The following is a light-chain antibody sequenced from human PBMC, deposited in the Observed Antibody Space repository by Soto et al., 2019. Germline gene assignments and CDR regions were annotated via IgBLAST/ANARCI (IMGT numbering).Light chain of an antibody. CDR2: DVS. Sequence: QSVLTQPASVSGSPGQSITISCTGTSSDVGGYNYVSWYQQHPGKAPKLMIYDVSNRPSGVSKRFSGSKSGNTASLTISGLQAEDEADYYCSSYTRSSTCVFGTGTKVTVL. J-gene: IGLJ1*01. V-gene: IGLV2-14*01. CDR3: SSYTRSSTCV. CDR1: SSDVGGYNY.